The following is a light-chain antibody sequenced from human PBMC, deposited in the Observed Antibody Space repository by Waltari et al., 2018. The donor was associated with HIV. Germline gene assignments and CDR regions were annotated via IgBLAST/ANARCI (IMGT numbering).Light chain of an antibody. CDR1: SSNIGNNP. CDR2: SNN. V-gene: IGLV1-44*01. J-gene: IGLJ2*01. CDR3: ASWEDSLHGPV. Sequence: QSVLTQPPSASGTPGQRVTISCSGSSSNIGNNPVEWYQQLPGTAPKLLIYSNNQRPSGVPDRISGSNSGTSASLAIGGLQSDDEADYYCASWEDSLHGPVFGGGTKLTVL.